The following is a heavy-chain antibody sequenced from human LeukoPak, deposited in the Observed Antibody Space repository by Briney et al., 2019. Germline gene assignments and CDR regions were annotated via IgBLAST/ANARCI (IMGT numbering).Heavy chain of an antibody. V-gene: IGHV4-59*01. D-gene: IGHD3-10*01. Sequence: SGTLSLTCTVSGGSISSYYWSWIRQPPGKGLEWIGYIYYSGSTNYNPSLKSRVTISVDTSKNQFSLKLSSVTAADTAVYYCARVELGSGIYHPFYWFAPGGREPLVTVPS. CDR1: GGSISSYY. CDR2: IYYSGST. J-gene: IGHJ5*02. CDR3: ARVELGSGIYHPFYWFAP.